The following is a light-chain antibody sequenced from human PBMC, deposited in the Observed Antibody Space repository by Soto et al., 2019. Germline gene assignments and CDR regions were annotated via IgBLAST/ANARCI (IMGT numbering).Light chain of an antibody. J-gene: IGLJ1*01. CDR3: CSYASSSTYV. CDR2: EGT. Sequence: QSALTQPASVSGSPGQSITISCTGTSSDVGSYNLVSWYQQHPGKAPKLMIYEGTKRPSGVSDRFSGSRSGNTASLTISGLQAEDEADYYCCSYASSSTYVFGTVTKVTVL. V-gene: IGLV2-23*01. CDR1: SSDVGSYNL.